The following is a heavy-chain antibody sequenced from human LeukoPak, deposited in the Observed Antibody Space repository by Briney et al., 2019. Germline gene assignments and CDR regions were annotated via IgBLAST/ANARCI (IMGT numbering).Heavy chain of an antibody. CDR2: IIPIFGTA. CDR1: GATFSSYA. J-gene: IGHJ5*01. D-gene: IGHD2-2*02. V-gene: IGHV1-69*01. Sequence: SVKVSCKASGATFSSYAISWVRQAPGQGLEWMGGIIPIFGTANYAQKFQGRVTITADESTSTAYMELSSLRSEDTAVYYCARGPSRVYQLLYRGGWFDPWGQGTLVTVSS. CDR3: ARGPSRVYQLLYRGGWFDP.